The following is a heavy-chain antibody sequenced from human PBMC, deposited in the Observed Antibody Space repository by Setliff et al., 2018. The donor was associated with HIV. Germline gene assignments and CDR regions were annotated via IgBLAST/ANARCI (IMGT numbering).Heavy chain of an antibody. CDR2: INHGGDT. CDR3: ASRRGIEFYFDI. J-gene: IGHJ4*02. Sequence: PSETLSLTCAVYGQSISGYHWSWIRQTPGKGLEWIGEINHGGDTNYNPSLKSRVTISVGSSYNHFSLKLSSVTAADTGVYYCASRRGIEFYFDIWGQGTPVTVSS. D-gene: IGHD3-10*01. CDR1: GQSISGYH. V-gene: IGHV4-34*01.